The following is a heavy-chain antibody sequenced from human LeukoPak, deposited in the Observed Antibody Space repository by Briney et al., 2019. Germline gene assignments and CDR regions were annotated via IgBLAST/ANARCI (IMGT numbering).Heavy chain of an antibody. CDR2: IYYSGST. CDR1: GFTFSSYS. CDR3: AREARTYRGGFDY. V-gene: IGHV4-39*07. D-gene: IGHD4-11*01. J-gene: IGHJ4*02. Sequence: GSLRLSCAASGFTFSSYSMNWVRQAPGKGLEWIGSIYYSGSTYYNPSLKSRVTISVDTSKNQFSLKLSSVTAADTAVYYCAREARTYRGGFDYWGQGTLVTVSS.